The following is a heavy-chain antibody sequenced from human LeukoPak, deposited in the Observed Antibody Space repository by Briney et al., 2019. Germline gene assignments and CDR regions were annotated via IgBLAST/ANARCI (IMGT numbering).Heavy chain of an antibody. J-gene: IGHJ3*02. CDR3: ARGAEYYYDSSGWGAFDI. CDR1: GFNFNIYW. Sequence: GGSLRLSCEASGFNFNIYWMHWVRQAPGKGLVWVSRIDIDGKDLRYADSVKGRFTISRDNARKTVYLQMNSLRVEDTAVYYCARGAEYYYDSSGWGAFDIWGQGTMVTVSS. D-gene: IGHD3-22*01. CDR2: IDIDGKDL. V-gene: IGHV3-74*01.